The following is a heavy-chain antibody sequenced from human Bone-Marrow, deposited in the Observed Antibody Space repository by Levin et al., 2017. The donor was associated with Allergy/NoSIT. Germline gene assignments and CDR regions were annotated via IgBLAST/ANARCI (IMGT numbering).Heavy chain of an antibody. CDR3: ARGADPPRRYNWNHLSGLHPMSWFDP. CDR2: INHSGST. Sequence: SETLSLTCAVYGGSFSGYYWSWIRQPPGKGLEWIGEINHSGSTNYNPSLKSRVTISVDTSKNQFSLKLSSVTAADTAVYYCARGADPPRRYNWNHLSGLHPMSWFDPWGQGTLVTVSS. CDR1: GGSFSGYY. V-gene: IGHV4-34*01. J-gene: IGHJ5*02. D-gene: IGHD1-14*01.